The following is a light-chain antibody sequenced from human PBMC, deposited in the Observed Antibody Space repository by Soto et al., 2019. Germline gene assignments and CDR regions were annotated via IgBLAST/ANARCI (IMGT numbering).Light chain of an antibody. Sequence: EIVLTQFPSTLSLSPGERATLSFRASQSVSSYLAWYQQKPGQAPRLLIYHASYTATGVPVRFSGSASGTDFTLTISSLEPEDFAVYYCQQRSNWSWTFGQGTKVDIK. CDR3: QQRSNWSWT. CDR2: HAS. CDR1: QSVSSY. J-gene: IGKJ1*01. V-gene: IGKV3-11*01.